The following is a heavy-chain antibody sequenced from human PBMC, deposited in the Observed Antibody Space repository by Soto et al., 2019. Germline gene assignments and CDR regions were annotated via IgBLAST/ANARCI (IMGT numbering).Heavy chain of an antibody. Sequence: QVQLVQSGAEVKKPGASVKVSCKASGYTFTSYGISWVRQAPGQGLEWMGWISAYNGNTNYAQKLQGRVTMTTDTSTCTAYMELRSLRSDDTAVYYCATCGVYCSGGSCFPNWFDPWGQGTLVTVSS. CDR3: ATCGVYCSGGSCFPNWFDP. CDR2: ISAYNGNT. D-gene: IGHD2-15*01. CDR1: GYTFTSYG. J-gene: IGHJ5*02. V-gene: IGHV1-18*01.